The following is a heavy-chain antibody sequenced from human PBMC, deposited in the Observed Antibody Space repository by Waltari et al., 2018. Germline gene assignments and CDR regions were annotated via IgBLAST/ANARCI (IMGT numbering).Heavy chain of an antibody. CDR1: GFTFISYA. V-gene: IGHV3-23*01. J-gene: IGHJ4*02. Sequence: EVQLLESGGGLVQPGGSLRLSCAASGFTFISYAMTWVRRAPGRGLEWVSSISGPALTTFYADSVKGRFSGSRDNSKNTLYLQINGLRADDTAVYYCAKAGGIAAAEFQFDFWGRGTLVTVSS. D-gene: IGHD6-13*01. CDR3: AKAGGIAAAEFQFDF. CDR2: ISGPALTT.